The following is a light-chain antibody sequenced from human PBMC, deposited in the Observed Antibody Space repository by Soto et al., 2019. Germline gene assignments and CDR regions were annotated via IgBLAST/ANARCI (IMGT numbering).Light chain of an antibody. J-gene: IGLJ1*01. Sequence: SCELTRPPSVSVAPGETARITCGGSNIESKSVHWYQQKPGQAPVLAVYDDSDRPSGIPERFSGSNSGNTATLTISGVEAGDEADYYCQVWDRSSDHYVFGTGTKVTVL. CDR1: NIESKS. V-gene: IGLV3-21*02. CDR3: QVWDRSSDHYV. CDR2: DDS.